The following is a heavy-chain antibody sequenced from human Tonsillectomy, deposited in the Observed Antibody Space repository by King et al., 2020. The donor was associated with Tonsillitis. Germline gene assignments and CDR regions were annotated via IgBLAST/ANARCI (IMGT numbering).Heavy chain of an antibody. CDR2: ISGSGHRT. J-gene: IGHJ4*02. D-gene: IGHD5/OR15-5a*01. Sequence: VQLVESGGGLVQPGGSLRLSCAASGFTFSGYGMSWVRQAPGKGLEWVSAISGSGHRTYYADSVKGRFTISRDNSKNTLYLQMNSLRAEDTAVYYCAKDGYSVYDRLGYFDYWGQGTLVTVSS. CDR3: AKDGYSVYDRLGYFDY. V-gene: IGHV3-23*04. CDR1: GFTFSGYG.